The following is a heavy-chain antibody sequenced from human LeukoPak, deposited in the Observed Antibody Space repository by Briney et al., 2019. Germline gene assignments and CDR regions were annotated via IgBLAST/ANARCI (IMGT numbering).Heavy chain of an antibody. D-gene: IGHD3-10*01. CDR1: GFTFSSYA. Sequence: GGSLRLSCAASGFTFSSYAMSWVRQTPVKGLEWVSVISGSGGSTYYADSVKGRFTISRDNSKNTLYLQMNSLRAEDTAVYYCAKELTLDGSGSMDYWGQGTLVTVSS. J-gene: IGHJ4*02. CDR3: AKELTLDGSGSMDY. V-gene: IGHV3-23*01. CDR2: ISGSGGST.